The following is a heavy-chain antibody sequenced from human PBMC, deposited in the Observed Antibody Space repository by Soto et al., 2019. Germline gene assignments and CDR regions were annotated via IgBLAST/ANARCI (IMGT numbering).Heavy chain of an antibody. J-gene: IGHJ2*01. CDR1: GFTFSSRW. CDR2: IKQDGSEK. CDR3: ARADFYGYDGVRSWFDL. D-gene: IGHD3-3*01. V-gene: IGHV3-7*04. Sequence: EVQLVESGGGLVQPGGSLRLSCEASGFTFSSRWMSWVRQAPGKGLQWVASIKQDGSEKYYVDFVKGRFTISRDNAKNSLYLQMNSLRAEDTAVYYCARADFYGYDGVRSWFDLWGRGTLVTVSS.